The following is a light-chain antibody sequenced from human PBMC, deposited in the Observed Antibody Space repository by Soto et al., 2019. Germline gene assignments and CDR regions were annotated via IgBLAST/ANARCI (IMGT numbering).Light chain of an antibody. CDR1: SSDVGGYNY. V-gene: IGLV2-14*01. CDR2: EVS. J-gene: IGLJ2*01. CDR3: SSYTASSTVV. Sequence: QSALTQPASVSGSPGQSITISCTGTSSDVGGYNYVSWYQQHPGKAPQLMICEVSNRPSGVSNRFSGSKSGNTASLTISGLQAEDEADYYCSSYTASSTVVFGGGTKLTV.